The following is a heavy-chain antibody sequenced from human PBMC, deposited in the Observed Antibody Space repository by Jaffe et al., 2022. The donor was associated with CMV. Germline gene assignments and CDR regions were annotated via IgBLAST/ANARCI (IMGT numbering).Heavy chain of an antibody. CDR2: ISSNGYT. Sequence: EVQLVESGGGLVQPGGSLRLSCSASGFTFTIYAIHWVRQAPGKGLEYVSTISSNGYTYYADSVKGRFTIARDNSKNTVDLQMSSLRVEDTAVYYCVKDLGATTDYYFDYWGQGTLVSVSS. J-gene: IGHJ4*02. CDR1: GFTFTIYA. V-gene: IGHV3-64D*06. D-gene: IGHD1-26*01. CDR3: VKDLGATTDYYFDY.